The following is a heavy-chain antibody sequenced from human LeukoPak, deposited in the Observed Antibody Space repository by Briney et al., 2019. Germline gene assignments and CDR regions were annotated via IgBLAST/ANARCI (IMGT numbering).Heavy chain of an antibody. V-gene: IGHV3-23*01. D-gene: IGHD1-26*01. J-gene: IGHJ4*02. Sequence: GGSLRLSCAASGFTFSSYAMSWVRQAPGKGLEWVSSISGNSGSSYYADSVKGRFTISRDNSKNTVYLQMNSLRAEDTAVYYCAKVSAWAMVGATYFDYWGQGTLVTVSS. CDR3: AKVSAWAMVGATYFDY. CDR1: GFTFSSYA. CDR2: ISGNSGSS.